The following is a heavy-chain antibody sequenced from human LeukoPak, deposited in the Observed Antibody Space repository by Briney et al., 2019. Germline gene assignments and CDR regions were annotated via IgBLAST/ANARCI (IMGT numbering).Heavy chain of an antibody. CDR3: ARVSGGYGEWWFDP. Sequence: PETLSLTCTVSGGSISSYYWSWIRQPPGKGLEWIGYIYYSGSTNYNPSLKSRVTISVDTSKNQFSLKLSSVTAADTAVYYCARVSGGYGEWWFDPWGQGTLVTVSS. CDR1: GGSISSYY. J-gene: IGHJ5*02. D-gene: IGHD5-12*01. V-gene: IGHV4-59*01. CDR2: IYYSGST.